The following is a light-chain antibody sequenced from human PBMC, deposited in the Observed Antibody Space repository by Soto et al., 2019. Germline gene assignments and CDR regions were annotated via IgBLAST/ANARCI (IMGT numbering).Light chain of an antibody. CDR2: GAS. V-gene: IGKV3-20*01. J-gene: IGKJ1*01. Sequence: EIILTQSPDTLSLSPGERATLSCRASQSVSSSYLAWYLQKPGQAPRLLIYGASSRATGIPDRFSGSGSGTDFTLTISRLEPEDFAVYYCQQYGSSPRTFGQGTKVDIK. CDR3: QQYGSSPRT. CDR1: QSVSSSY.